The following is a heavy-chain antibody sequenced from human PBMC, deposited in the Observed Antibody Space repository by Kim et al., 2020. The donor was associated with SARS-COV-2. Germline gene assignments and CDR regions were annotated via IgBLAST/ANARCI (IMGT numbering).Heavy chain of an antibody. J-gene: IGHJ4*02. Sequence: NHTQSLKSRVNISVDTSKNQFSLKLSSVTAADTAVYYCARQYSYGTFDYWGQGTLVTVSS. D-gene: IGHD5-18*01. CDR3: ARQYSYGTFDY. V-gene: IGHV4-34*01.